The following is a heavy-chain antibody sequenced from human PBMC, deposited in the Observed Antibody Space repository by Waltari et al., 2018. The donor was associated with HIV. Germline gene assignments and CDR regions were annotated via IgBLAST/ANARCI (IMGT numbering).Heavy chain of an antibody. V-gene: IGHV1-24*01. D-gene: IGHD2-15*01. CDR3: ATVPRCSGGSCLDY. CDR2: FDPEDGET. Sequence: QVQLVQSGAEANTPGASVKASCKVSGYTLTELSIHWVRQAPGKGRKVMGGFDPEDGETIYAQKVQGRVTMTEDTSTDTAYMELRSLRSEDTAVYYCATVPRCSGGSCLDYWGQGTLVTVSS. J-gene: IGHJ4*02. CDR1: GYTLTELS.